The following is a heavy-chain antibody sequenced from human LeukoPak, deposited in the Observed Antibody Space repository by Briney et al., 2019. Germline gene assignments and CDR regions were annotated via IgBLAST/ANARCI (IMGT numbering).Heavy chain of an antibody. Sequence: PGGSLRLSCAASGFTFGSYAMSWVRQAPGKGLEWVSAISGSGGSTYYADSVKGRFTISRDNSKNTLYLQMNSLRAEDPAVYYCAKEIPYGIVVVPAATDWGQGTLVTVSS. CDR2: ISGSGGST. J-gene: IGHJ4*02. V-gene: IGHV3-23*01. D-gene: IGHD2-2*01. CDR1: GFTFGSYA. CDR3: AKEIPYGIVVVPAATD.